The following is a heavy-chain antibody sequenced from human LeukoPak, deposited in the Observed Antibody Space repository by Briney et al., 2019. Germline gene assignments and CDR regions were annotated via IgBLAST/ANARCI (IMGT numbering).Heavy chain of an antibody. J-gene: IGHJ5*02. Sequence: PSETLSLTCTVSGGSISSYYWSWIRQPPGKGLEWIGYMFYSGSTNYNPSLKSRVTISVDTSRNQVSLKLNSVTAADTAVYYCARQASSSWYGDWFDPWGQGILVTVSS. CDR1: GGSISSYY. D-gene: IGHD6-13*01. CDR3: ARQASSSWYGDWFDP. V-gene: IGHV4-59*08. CDR2: MFYSGST.